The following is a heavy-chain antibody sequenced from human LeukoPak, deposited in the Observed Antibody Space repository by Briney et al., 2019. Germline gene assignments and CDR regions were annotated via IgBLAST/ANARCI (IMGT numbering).Heavy chain of an antibody. CDR2: LYSDGNT. D-gene: IGHD6-6*01. Sequence: GGSLRHSRAASGLTVISNYMNWVRQAPGKGLEWVSVLYSDGNTYYADSVKGRFTNSKNNSKNTLYIHMSSLRAEDTAVYYCARCPTSRNSFLDLWGHGTLVTVSS. J-gene: IGHJ2*01. CDR3: ARCPTSRNSFLDL. V-gene: IGHV3-53*01. CDR1: GLTVISNY.